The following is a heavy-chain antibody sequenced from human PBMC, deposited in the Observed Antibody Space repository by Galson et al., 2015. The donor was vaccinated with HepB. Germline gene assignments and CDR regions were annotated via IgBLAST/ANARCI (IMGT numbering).Heavy chain of an antibody. J-gene: IGHJ6*02. CDR3: ARDTSPLYPAYYYYGMDV. CDR1: GFTFSSYS. V-gene: IGHV3-21*01. Sequence: SLRLSCAASGFTFSSYSMNWVRQAPGKGLEWVSSISSSSSYIYYADSVKGRFTISRDNAKNSLYLQMDSLRAEDTAVYYCARDTSPLYPAYYYYGMDVWGQGTTVTVSS. D-gene: IGHD2-2*02. CDR2: ISSSSSYI.